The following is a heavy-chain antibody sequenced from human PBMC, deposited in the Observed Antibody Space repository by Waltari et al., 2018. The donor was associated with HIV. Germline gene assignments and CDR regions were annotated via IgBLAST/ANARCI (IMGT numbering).Heavy chain of an antibody. J-gene: IGHJ4*02. CDR2: ISSSSSTI. D-gene: IGHD1-26*01. CDR1: GFNFSTYS. Sequence: EVQLVESGGGLVKLGGSLRLSCADSGFNFSTYSMNRVRQAPGKGLEWVSYISSSSSTIYYADSVKGRFTISRDNAKNSLYLQMNSLRAEDTAVYYCAREGETLFDYWGQGTLVTVSS. V-gene: IGHV3-48*01. CDR3: AREGETLFDY.